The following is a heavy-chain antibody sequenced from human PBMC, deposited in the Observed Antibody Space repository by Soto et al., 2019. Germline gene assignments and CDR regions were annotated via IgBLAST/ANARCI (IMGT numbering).Heavy chain of an antibody. Sequence: QVQLVESGGGVVQPGRSLRLSCAASGFTFSSYGMHWVRQAPGKGLEWVAVTSYDGSNEYYADSVKGRFTISRDNSKNTLYLQMNSLRAEDTAVYYCAKDRITMVRGQLGFDYWGQGTLVTVSS. CDR2: TSYDGSNE. CDR3: AKDRITMVRGQLGFDY. V-gene: IGHV3-30*18. D-gene: IGHD3-10*01. J-gene: IGHJ4*02. CDR1: GFTFSSYG.